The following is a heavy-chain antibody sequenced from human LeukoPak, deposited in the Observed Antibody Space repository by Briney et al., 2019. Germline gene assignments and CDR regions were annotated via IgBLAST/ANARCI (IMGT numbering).Heavy chain of an antibody. V-gene: IGHV1-18*01. D-gene: IGHD2-15*01. Sequence: ASVKVSCKASGYTFTSYGISWVRQAPGQGLEWMGWISAYNGNTNYAQKLQGRVTMTTDTSTSTAYMELRSLRSDDTAVYYCARDDPIVVVVAATVYYFDYWGQGTLVTVSS. CDR1: GYTFTSYG. CDR3: ARDDPIVVVVAATVYYFDY. CDR2: ISAYNGNT. J-gene: IGHJ4*02.